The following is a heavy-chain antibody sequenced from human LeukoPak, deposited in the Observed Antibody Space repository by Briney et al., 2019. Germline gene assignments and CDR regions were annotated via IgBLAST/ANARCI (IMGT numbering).Heavy chain of an antibody. Sequence: SETLSLTCAVYGGSFSGYYWSWIRQPPGKGLEWIGEINHSGSTNYNPSLKSRVTISVDTSKNQFSLNLSSVTAADTAVYYCARVHSTTSPYYYYMDVWGKGTTVTVSS. D-gene: IGHD2-2*01. CDR1: GGSFSGYY. CDR3: ARVHSTTSPYYYYMDV. J-gene: IGHJ6*03. CDR2: INHSGST. V-gene: IGHV4-34*01.